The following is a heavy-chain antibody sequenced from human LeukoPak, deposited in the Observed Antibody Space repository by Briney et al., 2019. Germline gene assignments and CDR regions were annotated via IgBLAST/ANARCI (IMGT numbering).Heavy chain of an antibody. J-gene: IGHJ6*02. CDR2: IGTAGDA. D-gene: IGHD5-18*01. CDR1: GFTFSSYD. CDR3: ARDLYSYGYLSGMDV. Sequence: GGSLRLSCAASGFTFSSYDMHWVRQATGKGLEWVSAIGTAGDAYYQGSVKGRFTISRENAKNSLYLQMNSLRAGDTAVYYCARDLYSYGYLSGMDVWGQGTTVTVSS. V-gene: IGHV3-13*01.